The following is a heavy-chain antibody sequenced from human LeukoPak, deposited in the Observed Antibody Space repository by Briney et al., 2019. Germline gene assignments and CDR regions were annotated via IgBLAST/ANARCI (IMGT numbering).Heavy chain of an antibody. CDR1: GYTFTGDY. CDR3: ARAGGCGAGSCYRS. J-gene: IGHJ5*02. CDR2: INPNSGDT. V-gene: IGHV1-2*02. D-gene: IGHD2-15*01. Sequence: ASVKVSCKTSGYTFTGDYMHWVRQAPGQGLEWMGWINPNSGDTNYLQKFQGRVTMPRDTAISTAYMELYSLRSDDTAVYYCARAGGCGAGSCYRSWGQGTLVTVSS.